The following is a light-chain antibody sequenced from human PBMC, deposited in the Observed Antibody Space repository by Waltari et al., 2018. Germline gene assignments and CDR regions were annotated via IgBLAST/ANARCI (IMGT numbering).Light chain of an antibody. CDR3: YSTDSSSKGV. J-gene: IGLJ1*01. CDR2: EDN. V-gene: IGLV3-10*01. Sequence: SYELTQPPSVSVSPGQTARITCSGATFPRKYAYWYQQKSGQAPVLVIFEDNKRPSGIPERFSGSISGTMATLTISGAQVEDEADYYCYSTDSSSKGVFGAGTKVTVL. CDR1: TFPRKY.